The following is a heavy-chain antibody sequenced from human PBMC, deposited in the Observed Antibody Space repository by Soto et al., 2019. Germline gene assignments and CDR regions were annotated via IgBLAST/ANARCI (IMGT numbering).Heavy chain of an antibody. D-gene: IGHD3-16*01. CDR2: ISGSGGST. CDR1: GVSFSSYA. V-gene: IGHV3-23*01. J-gene: IGHJ6*02. Sequence: PGXSLRLSCGAAGVSFSSYATSQVRQAPGKGLEWVSAISGSGGSTYYADSVKGRFTISRDNSKNTLYLQMNSLRAEDTAVYYCANGGSLLYYYYGMDVWGQGTTVTVSS. CDR3: ANGGSLLYYYYGMDV.